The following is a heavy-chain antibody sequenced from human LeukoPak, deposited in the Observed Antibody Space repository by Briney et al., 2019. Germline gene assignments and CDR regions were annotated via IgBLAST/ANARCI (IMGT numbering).Heavy chain of an antibody. J-gene: IGHJ6*02. CDR3: ARWSVGGYYDILSTYYYGMDV. D-gene: IGHD3-9*01. CDR1: SGSFTAYY. V-gene: IGHV4-34*01. CDR2: INHGAST. Sequence: SETLSLTRAVYSGSFTAYYWSCIRQPPGKGLEWSGEINHGASTNYNPSLESRVTISVDTSKNQFSLKLSSVTAADTAVYYCARWSVGGYYDILSTYYYGMDVWGQGTTVTVSS.